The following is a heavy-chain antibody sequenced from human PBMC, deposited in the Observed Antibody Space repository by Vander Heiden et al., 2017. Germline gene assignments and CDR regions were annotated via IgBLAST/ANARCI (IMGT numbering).Heavy chain of an antibody. Sequence: QITLKESATTLVQSTLTLTLTCTFSGFSLSTSGAGGGWIRQPPGQALEWLALIYWDDDKRYSPSLKSRLTITKDTSKNQVVLTMTNMDPVDTATYYCAHRLRLDYGDYGGSMDVWGQGTTVTVSS. CDR3: AHRLRLDYGDYGGSMDV. D-gene: IGHD4-17*01. CDR1: GFSLSTSGAG. V-gene: IGHV2-5*02. J-gene: IGHJ6*02. CDR2: IYWDDDK.